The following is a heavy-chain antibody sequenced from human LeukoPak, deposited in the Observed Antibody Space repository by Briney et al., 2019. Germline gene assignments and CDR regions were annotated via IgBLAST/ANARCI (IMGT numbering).Heavy chain of an antibody. CDR1: GYTFTSYG. CDR3: ARAFSPTYYYDSSGYYLDY. J-gene: IGHJ4*02. CDR2: NSAYNGNT. D-gene: IGHD3-22*01. V-gene: IGHV1-18*01. Sequence: ASVKVSCKASGYTFTSYGISWVRQAPGQGLEWMGWNSAYNGNTNYAQTLQGRVTMTTDTSTSTAYMELRSLRSDDTAVYYCARAFSPTYYYDSSGYYLDYWGQGTLVTVSS.